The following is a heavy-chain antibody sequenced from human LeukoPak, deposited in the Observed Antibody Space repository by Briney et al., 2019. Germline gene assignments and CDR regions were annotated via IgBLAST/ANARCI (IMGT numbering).Heavy chain of an antibody. CDR3: ARLNGGY. Sequence: PSETLSLTCTVSGGSISNYYWSWIRQPPGRGLEWIGYISYSGSTNYSPSLKNRVTISVDTSKNQFSLKVSSVTAADTAVYYCARLNGGYWGQGTLVTVSS. D-gene: IGHD1-1*01. J-gene: IGHJ4*02. CDR2: ISYSGST. CDR1: GGSISNYY. V-gene: IGHV4-59*08.